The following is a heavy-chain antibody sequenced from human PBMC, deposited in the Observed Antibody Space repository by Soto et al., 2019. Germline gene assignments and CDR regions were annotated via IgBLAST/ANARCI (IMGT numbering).Heavy chain of an antibody. CDR3: ARGRGFSAMVSSDGMDV. Sequence: ASVKVSCKASGYTFTGYYMHWVRQAPGQGLEWMGWINPNSGGTNYAQKFQGWVTMTRDTSISTAYMELSRLRSDDTAVYYCARGRGFSAMVSSDGMDVWGQGTTVTVSS. CDR1: GYTFTGYY. D-gene: IGHD5-18*01. J-gene: IGHJ6*02. CDR2: INPNSGGT. V-gene: IGHV1-2*04.